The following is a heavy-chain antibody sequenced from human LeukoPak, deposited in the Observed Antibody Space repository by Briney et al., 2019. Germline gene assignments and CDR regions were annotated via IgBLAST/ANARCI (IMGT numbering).Heavy chain of an antibody. V-gene: IGHV1-2*02. J-gene: IGHJ3*02. CDR2: INPNSGGT. CDR1: GYTFTGYY. D-gene: IGHD2-15*01. Sequence: ASVKVSCKASGYTFTGYYMHWVRQAPGQGLEWMGWINPNSGGTNYAQKFQGRVTMTRDTSISTAYMELSRLRSDDTAVYYCAREARSGGSRNDAFDIWGQGTMVTVSS. CDR3: AREARSGGSRNDAFDI.